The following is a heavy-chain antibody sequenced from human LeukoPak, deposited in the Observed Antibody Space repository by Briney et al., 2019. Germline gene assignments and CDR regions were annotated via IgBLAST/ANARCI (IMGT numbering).Heavy chain of an antibody. CDR3: ARRSPMIAVKFDP. V-gene: IGHV4-39*01. CDR2: IYYSGST. Sequence: PSETLSFTCTVSGGSISSDRYYWSWIRQTAGKGLEWIGSIYYSGSTYYNPSLKSRVTISVDTSKNQFSLKLSSVTAADTAVYYCARRSPMIAVKFDPWGQGTLVTVSS. D-gene: IGHD3-22*01. J-gene: IGHJ5*02. CDR1: GGSISSDRYY.